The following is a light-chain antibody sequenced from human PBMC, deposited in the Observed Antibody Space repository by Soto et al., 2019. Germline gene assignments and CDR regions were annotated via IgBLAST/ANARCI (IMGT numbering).Light chain of an antibody. CDR2: GAS. J-gene: IGKJ5*01. V-gene: IGKV3-15*01. CDR3: QPSSSSPS. CDR1: QSVSTN. Sequence: EIVMTQSPTTLSVSPGERATLSCRASQSVSTNLAWYQQKPGQVPSLLIYGASTRASGIPARFSGSGSGTEFTLTIGSLQSEDFAVYYCQPSSSSPSFGQGTRLEIK.